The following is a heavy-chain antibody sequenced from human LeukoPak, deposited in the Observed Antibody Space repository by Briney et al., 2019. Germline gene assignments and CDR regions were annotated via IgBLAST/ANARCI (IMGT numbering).Heavy chain of an antibody. CDR2: INPNSGGT. Sequence: VASVKVSCKASGYTFIGYYMHWVRQAPGQGLEWMGRINPNSGGTNYAQKFQGRVTMTRDTSISTAYMELSRLRSDDTAVYYCARVGANIVVVPAASAYFQHWGQGTLVTVSS. V-gene: IGHV1-2*06. J-gene: IGHJ1*01. CDR3: ARVGANIVVVPAASAYFQH. CDR1: GYTFIGYY. D-gene: IGHD2-2*01.